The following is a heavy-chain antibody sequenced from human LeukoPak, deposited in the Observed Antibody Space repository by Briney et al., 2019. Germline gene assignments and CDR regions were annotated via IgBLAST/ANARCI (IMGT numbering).Heavy chain of an antibody. CDR3: AKDRLPHWFDY. CDR1: GFTFSSYA. J-gene: IGHJ4*02. Sequence: GGSLRLSCAASGFTFSSYATSWVRQAPGKGLEWVSAISGSGGSTYYADSVKGRFTISRDDSKNTLYLQMNSLRAEDTAVYYCAKDRLPHWFDYWGQGTLVTVSS. D-gene: IGHD1-1*01. CDR2: ISGSGGST. V-gene: IGHV3-23*01.